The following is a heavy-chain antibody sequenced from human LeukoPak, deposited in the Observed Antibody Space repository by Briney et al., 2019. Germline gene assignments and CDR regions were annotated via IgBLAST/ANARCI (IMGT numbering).Heavy chain of an antibody. CDR2: IKQDGSEK. V-gene: IGHV3-7*01. CDR1: GFTFSSYW. D-gene: IGHD6-19*01. J-gene: IGHJ4*02. Sequence: GGSLRLSCAASGFTFSSYWMSWVRQAPGKGLEWVANIKQDGSEKYYVDPVKGRFTISRDNAKNSLYLQMNSLRAEDTAVYYCARGIIAVAGNFDYWGQGTLVTVSS. CDR3: ARGIIAVAGNFDY.